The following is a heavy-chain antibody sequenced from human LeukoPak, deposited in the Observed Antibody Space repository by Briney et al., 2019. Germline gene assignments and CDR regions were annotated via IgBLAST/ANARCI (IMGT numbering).Heavy chain of an antibody. D-gene: IGHD1-20*01. J-gene: IGHJ1*01. CDR2: IYWDDDK. V-gene: IGHV2-5*02. CDR1: GFSLSTSGVG. Sequence: SGPTLVKPTQTLMLTCTFSGFSLSTSGVGVGWIRQPPGKALEWLALIYWDDDKRYSPSLKSRLTIAKDTSKNQVVLTMTNMDPVDTATYYCAHLNWNAPGGYWGQGTLVTVSS. CDR3: AHLNWNAPGGY.